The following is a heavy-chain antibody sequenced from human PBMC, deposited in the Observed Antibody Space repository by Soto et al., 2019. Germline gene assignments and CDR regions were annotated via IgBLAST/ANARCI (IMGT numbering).Heavy chain of an antibody. CDR2: SSANNDTT. J-gene: IGHJ3*02. V-gene: IGHV1-18*01. D-gene: IGHD3-3*01. CDR3: VNYGPRLQIAGVVNQVAFDI. CDR1: VYTFTSYG. Sequence: ASVKVSCKASVYTFTSYGISWGRPAPGQGLEWMRESSANNDTTNSAPKHKARVTMPTNTSTNKAYSDARSLRTGETALYYCVNYGPRLQIAGVVNQVAFDIWGQGTMVTVSS.